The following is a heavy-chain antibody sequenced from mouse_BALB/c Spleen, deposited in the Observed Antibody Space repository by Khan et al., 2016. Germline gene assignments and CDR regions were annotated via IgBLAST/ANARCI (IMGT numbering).Heavy chain of an antibody. CDR3: AREGGTTVVAPGFFDV. CDR2: IDTYSGET. V-gene: IGHV9-1*02. Sequence: QFQLVQSGPDLKKPGETVKISCKASGYTFTSYGMNWVKQAPGKGLKWMGWIDTYSGETKYADDFKGRFVFSLETSASTAYLQINNLKNEDMAIYFCAREGGTTVVAPGFFDVWGAGTTVTVSS. J-gene: IGHJ1*01. D-gene: IGHD1-1*02. CDR1: GYTFTSYG.